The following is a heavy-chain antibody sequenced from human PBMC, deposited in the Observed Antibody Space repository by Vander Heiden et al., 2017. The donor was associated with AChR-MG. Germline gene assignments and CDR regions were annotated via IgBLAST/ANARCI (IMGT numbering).Heavy chain of an antibody. J-gene: IGHJ6*02. CDR2: ISSSSSYI. V-gene: IGHV3-21*01. D-gene: IGHD4-17*01. CDR1: GFTFSSYS. Sequence: EVQLVESGGGLVKPGGSLRLSCAASGFTFSSYSMNWVRQAPGKGLEWVSSISSSSSYIYYADSVKGRFTISRDNAKNSLYLQMNSLRAEDTAVYYCARDEAYGDYDSYYYYGMDVWGQGTTVTVSS. CDR3: ARDEAYGDYDSYYYYGMDV.